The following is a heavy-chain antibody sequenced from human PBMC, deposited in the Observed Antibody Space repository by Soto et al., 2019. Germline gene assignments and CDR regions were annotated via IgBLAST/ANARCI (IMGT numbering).Heavy chain of an antibody. D-gene: IGHD4-4*01. CDR2: ISGSGGST. Sequence: GSMRLSCAASGFTFSSYAMSWVRQAPGKGLEWVSAISGSGGSTYYADSVKGRFTISRDNSKNTLYLQMNSLRAEDTAVYYCAKDSTLTMYDSGCLSDYWGQGTLVTVS. V-gene: IGHV3-23*01. CDR3: AKDSTLTMYDSGCLSDY. J-gene: IGHJ4*02. CDR1: GFTFSSYA.